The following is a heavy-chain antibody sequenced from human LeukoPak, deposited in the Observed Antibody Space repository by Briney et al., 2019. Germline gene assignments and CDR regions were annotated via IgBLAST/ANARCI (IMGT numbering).Heavy chain of an antibody. Sequence: WGSLRLSCGASGFTLNTKYMSWVPPAPGEGGVWGPTICGSGGTTYYADSVKGRFTISRDNSKNTLYVQMNSLRAGDTAVYYCAKDATYYGSGSPPYFDYWGQGTLVTVSS. J-gene: IGHJ4*02. V-gene: IGHV3-23*01. D-gene: IGHD3-10*01. CDR3: AKDATYYGSGSPPYFDY. CDR1: GFTLNTKY. CDR2: ICGSGGTT.